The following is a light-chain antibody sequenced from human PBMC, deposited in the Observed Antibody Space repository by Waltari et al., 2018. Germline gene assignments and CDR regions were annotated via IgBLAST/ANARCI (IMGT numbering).Light chain of an antibody. V-gene: IGKV1-9*01. J-gene: IGKJ5*01. CDR3: QQRSNWPPIT. CDR2: SSS. Sequence: DTLMTQSPSSLSASVGDRVTITCRASQAISTYVNWYQQTPGMAPKLLIFSSSTLHRGVSSRFSGSGSGTEFTLTISSLEPEDFAVYYCQQRSNWPPITFGQGTRLEIK. CDR1: QAISTY.